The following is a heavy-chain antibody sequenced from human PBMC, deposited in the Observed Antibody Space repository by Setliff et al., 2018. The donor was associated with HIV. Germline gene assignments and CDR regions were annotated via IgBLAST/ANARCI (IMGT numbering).Heavy chain of an antibody. CDR3: ARAPAHEHATGWYSSSNRFDP. V-gene: IGHV1-69*13. CDR1: GGSISDYA. J-gene: IGHJ5*02. D-gene: IGHD1-26*01. Sequence: SVKVSCKASGGSISDYAVTWVRQAPGQGLEWVGGIIPLFGTAHYAQRFQGRISITADHSTSTAYMELSRLKSADTAVYYCARAPAHEHATGWYSSSNRFDPWGQGTLVTVSS. CDR2: IIPLFGTA.